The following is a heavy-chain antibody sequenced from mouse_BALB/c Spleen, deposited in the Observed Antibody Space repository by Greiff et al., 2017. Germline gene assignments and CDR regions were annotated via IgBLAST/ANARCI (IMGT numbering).Heavy chain of an antibody. Sequence: EVKLMESGPELVKPGASVKMSCKASGYTFTSYVMHWVKQKPGQGLEWIGYINPYNDGTKYNEKFKGKATLTSDKSSSTAYMELSSLTSEDSAVYYCARDYYGSSWYFDVWGAGTTVTVSS. CDR1: GYTFTSYV. CDR2: INPYNDGT. D-gene: IGHD1-1*01. J-gene: IGHJ1*01. V-gene: IGHV1-14*01. CDR3: ARDYYGSSWYFDV.